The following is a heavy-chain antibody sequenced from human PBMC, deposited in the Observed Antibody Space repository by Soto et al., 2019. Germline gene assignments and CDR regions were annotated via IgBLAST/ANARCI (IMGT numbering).Heavy chain of an antibody. CDR3: ARARNDYGAWYYFDY. CDR1: GFTFHTDS. D-gene: IGHD4-17*01. V-gene: IGHV3-21*01. Sequence: EVQLVESGGGLVKPGGSLRLSCAVSGFTFHTDSMNWVRQAPGKGLEWVSSISPGSSNRYYAQSVKGRFTISRDNAKNSLSLQMNSLRAEDTAVYYCARARNDYGAWYYFDYWGQGTLVTVSS. CDR2: ISPGSSNR. J-gene: IGHJ4*02.